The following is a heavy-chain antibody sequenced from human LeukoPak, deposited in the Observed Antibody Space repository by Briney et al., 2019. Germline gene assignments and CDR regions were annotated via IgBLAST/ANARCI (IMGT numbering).Heavy chain of an antibody. CDR1: GGSFSGYY. CDR2: INHSGST. CDR3: ARAVDSSGFQHKGFDP. V-gene: IGHV4-34*01. J-gene: IGHJ5*02. D-gene: IGHD3-22*01. Sequence: SETLSLTCAVYGGSFSGYYWSWIRQPPGKGLEWIGEINHSGSTYYNPSLKSRVTISVDTSKNQFSLKLSSVTAADTAVYYCARAVDSSGFQHKGFDPWGQGTLVTVSS.